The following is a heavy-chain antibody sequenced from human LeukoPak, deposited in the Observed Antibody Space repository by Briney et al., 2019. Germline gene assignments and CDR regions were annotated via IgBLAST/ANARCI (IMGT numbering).Heavy chain of an antibody. V-gene: IGHV1-18*01. J-gene: IGHJ4*02. D-gene: IGHD1-26*01. CDR1: GYTFTSYG. CDR3: ARPSLGSGSEYFDS. Sequence: ASVKVSCKASGYTFTSYGISWVRQAPGQGLEWMGWISAYNGNANYAQKLQGRVTMTTDTSTSTAYMELRSLRSDDTAMYYGARPSLGSGSEYFDSWGQGTLVTVSS. CDR2: ISAYNGNA.